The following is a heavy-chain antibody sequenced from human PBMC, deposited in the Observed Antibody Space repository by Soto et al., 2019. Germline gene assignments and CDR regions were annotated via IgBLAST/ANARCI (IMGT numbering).Heavy chain of an antibody. V-gene: IGHV3-23*01. CDR2: VSSGGGT. CDR3: AKRRGTGSHFDS. J-gene: IGHJ4*02. CDR1: GFTFSTYA. Sequence: EVELLESGGGLVQPEGSLRLSCAASGFTFSTYALGWVRQAPGKGLEWVSVVSSGGGTHYADSVKGRFTVSRDNSKNTLSLQMNSLQADDTAVYYCAKRRGTGSHFDSRGQGALVTVSS. D-gene: IGHD2-15*01.